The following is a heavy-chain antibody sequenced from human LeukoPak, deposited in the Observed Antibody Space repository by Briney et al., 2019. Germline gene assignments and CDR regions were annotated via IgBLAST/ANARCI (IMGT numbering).Heavy chain of an antibody. D-gene: IGHD3-10*01. V-gene: IGHV4-59*01. CDR1: GRSISSYY. J-gene: IGHJ4*02. Sequence: SETLSLTCTVSGRSISSYYCGWVRQPPGKGLEWIGYIYYSGSTNYNPSLKSRVTISVDTSKNQFSLKLSSVTAADTAVYYCASTAKSGSDYCGQGTLVTVSS. CDR2: IYYSGST. CDR3: ASTAKSGSDY.